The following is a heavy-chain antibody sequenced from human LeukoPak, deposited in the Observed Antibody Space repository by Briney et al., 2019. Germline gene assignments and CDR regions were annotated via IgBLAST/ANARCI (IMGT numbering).Heavy chain of an antibody. Sequence: SETLSLTCTVSGGSISSYYWNWIRQSAGKGLEWIGRIYTSGSTNYNPSLKSRVTMSIDTSENQSSLKLRSVTAADTAVYYCARGSQVPVYPNPYNWFDPWGQGTLVTVSS. CDR1: GGSISSYY. D-gene: IGHD2-2*01. CDR3: ARGSQVPVYPNPYNWFDP. CDR2: IYTSGST. V-gene: IGHV4-4*07. J-gene: IGHJ5*02.